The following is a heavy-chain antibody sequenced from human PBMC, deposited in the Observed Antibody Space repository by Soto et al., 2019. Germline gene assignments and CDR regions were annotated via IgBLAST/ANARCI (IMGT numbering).Heavy chain of an antibody. Sequence: QVQLVQSGAEVKKPGASVKVSCKTSGYTYTEYPIHWMRQAPGQGLEWMGWINVGNGNAKYSQKFQGRVTMTRDTSASTVYMELSSLGSEDTAVYSYTSSSERGYWGQETLVTVSS. V-gene: IGHV1-3*01. CDR3: TSSSERGY. J-gene: IGHJ4*02. CDR2: INVGNGNA. CDR1: GYTYTEYP.